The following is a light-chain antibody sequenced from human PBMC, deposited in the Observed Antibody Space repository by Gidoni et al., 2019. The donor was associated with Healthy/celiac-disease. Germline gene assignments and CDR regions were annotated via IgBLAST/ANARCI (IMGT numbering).Light chain of an antibody. Sequence: DIPMTQVPSPLSASVGNRVTITCRASQGINNYFAWFQQKPGKAPKSLIYAASSLKSGVPSKFSGSGSGTDFTLTISSLQPDDFATYYCQQYNSYPQTFGQGTKVEIK. J-gene: IGKJ2*01. CDR1: QGINNY. CDR2: AAS. CDR3: QQYNSYPQT. V-gene: IGKV1-16*02.